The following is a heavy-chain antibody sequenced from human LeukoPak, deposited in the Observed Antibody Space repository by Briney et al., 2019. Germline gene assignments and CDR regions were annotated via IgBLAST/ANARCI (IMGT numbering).Heavy chain of an antibody. CDR2: INPSGGST. Sequence: APVKVSCKASGYTFTNYYMHWVRQAPGQGLEWMGIINPSGGSTNYAQKFRDRVTMTRDMSTSTVYMELSSLRSEDTAVYYCSSGASRDYWGQGTLVTVSS. CDR3: SSGASRDY. CDR1: GYTFTNYY. J-gene: IGHJ4*02. V-gene: IGHV1-46*01.